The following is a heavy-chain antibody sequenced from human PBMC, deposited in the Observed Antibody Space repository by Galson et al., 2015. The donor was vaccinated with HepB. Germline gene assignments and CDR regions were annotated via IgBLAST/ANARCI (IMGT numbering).Heavy chain of an antibody. V-gene: IGHV4-59*01. CDR2: ISYSGST. CDR3: ARGLGYFDL. Sequence: ETLSLTCSVSGGPISNYYWSWIRQSPGKGLEWLGYISYSGSTNYNPSLKSRVTISVDTSKNQFSLKLNSVTAADTAVFYCARGLGYFDLWGRGTLITVSS. J-gene: IGHJ2*01. CDR1: GGPISNYY.